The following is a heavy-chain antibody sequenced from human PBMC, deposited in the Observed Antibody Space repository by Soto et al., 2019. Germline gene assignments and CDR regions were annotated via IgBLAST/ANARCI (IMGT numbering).Heavy chain of an antibody. CDR3: TRSVVTAPSAKEPNDY. D-gene: IGHD2-21*02. V-gene: IGHV3-30-3*01. J-gene: IGHJ4*02. CDR1: GFTFSSFA. Sequence: QVQLVESGGGVVQPGRSLRLSCAASGFTFSSFAMHWVRQAPGKGLEWVAVILYDGSTKYYADSVKGRFTISRDNSKNTLYLRMNSLRAEDTAVYYCTRSVVTAPSAKEPNDYWGRGTLVTVSS. CDR2: ILYDGSTK.